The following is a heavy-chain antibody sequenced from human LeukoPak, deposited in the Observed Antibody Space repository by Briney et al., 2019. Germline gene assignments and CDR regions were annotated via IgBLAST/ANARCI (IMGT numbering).Heavy chain of an antibody. Sequence: PGGSLRLSCAASGFTFSSYSMNWVRQAPGKGLEWVSYISSSSNTIYYADSVKGRFTISRDNAKNSLYLQMNSLRAEDTAVYYCARDDGLGTIHDYWGQGTLVTVSS. J-gene: IGHJ4*02. CDR3: ARDDGLGTIHDY. CDR2: ISSSSNTI. CDR1: GFTFSSYS. D-gene: IGHD3-3*01. V-gene: IGHV3-48*01.